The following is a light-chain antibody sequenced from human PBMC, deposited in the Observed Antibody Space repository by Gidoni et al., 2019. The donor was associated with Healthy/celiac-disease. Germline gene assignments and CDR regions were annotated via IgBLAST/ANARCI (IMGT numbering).Light chain of an antibody. V-gene: IGKV3-20*01. J-gene: IGKJ1*01. CDR3: NQDGRSLWT. Sequence: IVLTQSPGTLSLSPGERATLSCRASQSVSSSYLAWYQQKPGQAPRLLIYGASSRATGIPDRFSGSGSGTDFTLTISRLEPEDFAVYYCNQDGRSLWTFGQGTKVEIK. CDR1: QSVSSSY. CDR2: GAS.